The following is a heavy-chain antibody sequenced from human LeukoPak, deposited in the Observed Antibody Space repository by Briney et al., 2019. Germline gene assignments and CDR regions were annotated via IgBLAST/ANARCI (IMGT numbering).Heavy chain of an antibody. V-gene: IGHV4-59*01. Sequence: PSETLSLTCTVSGGSISNYFWSWIRQAPGKGLEYIGFIYYSGNTNYNPSFKSRVTISVDTSKKQFSLKLSSVTAAGTAVYYCARDLAYRSSLRGTFDIWGQGTKVTVSS. J-gene: IGHJ3*02. CDR2: IYYSGNT. CDR1: GGSISNYF. D-gene: IGHD6-19*01. CDR3: ARDLAYRSSLRGTFDI.